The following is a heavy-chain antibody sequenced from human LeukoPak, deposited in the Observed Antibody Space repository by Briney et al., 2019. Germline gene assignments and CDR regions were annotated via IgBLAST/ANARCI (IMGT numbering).Heavy chain of an antibody. J-gene: IGHJ4*02. Sequence: GASVRVSCKVSGTYSLNELSMHWVRQAPGKGLEWIGGFDPEDGETIYAQSFKGRVTVTEDTSTDTAYMHLSSLRSEDTAVYYCATLLGETYFFDFWGQGTLVTVSS. V-gene: IGHV1-24*01. CDR3: ATLLGETYFFDF. CDR1: GTYSLNELS. D-gene: IGHD1-26*01. CDR2: FDPEDGET.